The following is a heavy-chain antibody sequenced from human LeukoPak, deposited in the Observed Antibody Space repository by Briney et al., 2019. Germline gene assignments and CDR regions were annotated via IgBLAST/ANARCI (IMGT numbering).Heavy chain of an antibody. V-gene: IGHV3-23*01. CDR2: ISGNGDST. CDR3: AKDTAMVTPYYFDF. J-gene: IGHJ4*02. CDR1: GFTFSRYA. Sequence: GGSLRLSCAASGFTFSRYAMTWVRQAPGKGLEWDSTISGNGDSTHYADSVKGRFTISRDHSKNTLYVQMNSLRAEDTAIYYCAKDTAMVTPYYFDFWGQGTLVTVSS. D-gene: IGHD5-18*01.